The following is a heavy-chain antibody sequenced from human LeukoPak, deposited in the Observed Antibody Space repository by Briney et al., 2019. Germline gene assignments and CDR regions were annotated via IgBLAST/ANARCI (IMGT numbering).Heavy chain of an antibody. D-gene: IGHD3-22*01. CDR2: IYYSGST. CDR1: GGSISSGDYY. CDR3: ARVWYYYDSSGYPDY. J-gene: IGHJ4*02. V-gene: IGHV4-30-4*08. Sequence: SETLSLTCTVSGGSISSGDYYWSWIRQPPGKGLEWIGYIYYSGSTYYNPSLKSRVTISVDTSKNQFSLKLSSVTAADTAVYYCARVWYYYDSSGYPDYWGQGTLVTVSS.